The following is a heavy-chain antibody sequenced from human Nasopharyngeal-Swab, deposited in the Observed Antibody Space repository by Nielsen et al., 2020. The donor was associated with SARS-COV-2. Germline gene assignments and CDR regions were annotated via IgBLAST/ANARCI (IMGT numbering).Heavy chain of an antibody. CDR3: ARAEAYYDILTGYYGDAFDI. V-gene: IGHV4-59*01. CDR1: GGSISSFY. CDR2: IYYSGSA. D-gene: IGHD3-9*01. Sequence: SETLSLTCTVSGGSISSFYWSWIRQPPGKGLEWIGYIYYSGSANYNPSLKSRVTISVDTSKNHLSLKLSSVTAADTAVYYCARAEAYYDILTGYYGDAFDIWGQGTMVNVSS. J-gene: IGHJ3*02.